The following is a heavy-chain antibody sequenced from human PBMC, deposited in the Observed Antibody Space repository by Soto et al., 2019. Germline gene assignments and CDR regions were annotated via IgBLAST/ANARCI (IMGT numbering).Heavy chain of an antibody. CDR2: IYYSGST. V-gene: IGHV4-59*01. CDR1: GGSISSYY. Sequence: PSEPLSLTCTVSGGSISSYYWSWIRQPPGKGLEWIGYIYYSGSTNHNPSLESRVTISVDTSKNQFSLKLSSVTAADTAVYYCAREGSYGDLEYWGKGTLLSVSS. D-gene: IGHD3-10*01. J-gene: IGHJ4*02. CDR3: AREGSYGDLEY.